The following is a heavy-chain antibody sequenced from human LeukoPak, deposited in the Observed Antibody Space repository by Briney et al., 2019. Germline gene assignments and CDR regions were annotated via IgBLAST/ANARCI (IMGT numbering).Heavy chain of an antibody. CDR1: GGTFSSYA. D-gene: IGHD3-3*01. V-gene: IGHV1-69*04. J-gene: IGHJ3*02. CDR2: IIPILGIA. Sequence: ASVKVSCKASGGTFSSYAISWVRQAPGQGLEWMGRIIPILGIANYAQKFQGRVTITADKSTSTAYMELSSLRSEDTAVYYCARPELRFLEWPRLAFDIWGQGTMVTVSS. CDR3: ARPELRFLEWPRLAFDI.